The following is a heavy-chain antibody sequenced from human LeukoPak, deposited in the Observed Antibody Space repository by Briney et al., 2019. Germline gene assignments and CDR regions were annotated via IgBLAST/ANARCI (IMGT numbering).Heavy chain of an antibody. CDR2: ISSSGSTI. CDR1: GFTFSSYE. V-gene: IGHV3-48*03. CDR3: AELGITMTGCV. D-gene: IGHD3-22*01. J-gene: IGHJ6*04. Sequence: PVGSLRLSFAASGFTFSSYEMNWVRQAPGKGLEWVSYISSSGSTIYYADSVNGRFTISRDNAKNSLYLPMNSLRAEDTAVYYFAELGITMTGCVCGKGTTVTISS.